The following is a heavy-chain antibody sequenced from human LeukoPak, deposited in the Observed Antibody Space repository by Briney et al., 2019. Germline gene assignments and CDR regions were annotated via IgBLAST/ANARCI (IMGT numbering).Heavy chain of an antibody. CDR2: MDQDGSDK. Sequence: GGSLRLSCAASGFTFSVHWMSWVRQARGKGREWVANMDQDGSDKYYVDSVKGRFTISRDNARNSLYLQMNSLRAEDTAFYYCAASAGYWGQGTLVTVSS. CDR1: GFTFSVHW. CDR3: AASAGY. J-gene: IGHJ4*02. V-gene: IGHV3-7*03.